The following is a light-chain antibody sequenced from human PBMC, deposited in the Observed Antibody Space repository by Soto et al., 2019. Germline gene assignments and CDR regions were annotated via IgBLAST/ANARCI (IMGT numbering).Light chain of an antibody. CDR3: QNYNSAPLT. Sequence: DIPMTQSPSSLSASVGDRVTITCRASQDISNSLAWYQQKPGKVPKVLIYATSILQSGVPARFSGSGSGTDFTLTISSLQPEDGATYYCQNYNSAPLTFGGGTKVEI. CDR1: QDISNS. CDR2: ATS. V-gene: IGKV1-27*01. J-gene: IGKJ4*01.